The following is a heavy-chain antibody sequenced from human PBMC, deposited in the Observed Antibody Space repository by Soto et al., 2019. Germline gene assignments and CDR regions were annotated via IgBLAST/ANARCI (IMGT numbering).Heavy chain of an antibody. CDR1: GYSFTNYW. CDR2: IYPGDSDT. CDR3: ARCASSGSLDWFDP. J-gene: IGHJ5*02. V-gene: IGHV5-51*01. D-gene: IGHD1-26*01. Sequence: GESLKISCKGSGYSFTNYWIGWVRQMPGKGLEWMGIIYPGDSDTRYSPSFQGQVTISADKSITTAYLQWSSLKASDTAIYYCARCASSGSLDWFDPWGQGTLVTVSS.